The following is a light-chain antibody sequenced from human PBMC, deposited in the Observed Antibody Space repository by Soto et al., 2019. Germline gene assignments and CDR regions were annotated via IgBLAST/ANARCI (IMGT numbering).Light chain of an antibody. CDR3: KHGQPYGDSHPLT. Sequence: EILLPPSPCTLALSPGERAALYCRASKSVSYYLAWSQQKPGPAPRILIYEASSRATGVPDRFSGSGSVTDFTLTSSSLEPEDFAASDGKHGQPYGDSHPLTGGGWTKLEI. J-gene: IGKJ4*01. CDR1: KSVSYY. CDR2: EAS. V-gene: IGKV3-20*01.